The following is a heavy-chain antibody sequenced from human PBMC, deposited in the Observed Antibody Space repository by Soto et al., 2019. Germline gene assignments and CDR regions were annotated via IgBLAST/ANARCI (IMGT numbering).Heavy chain of an antibody. J-gene: IGHJ4*02. CDR1: GGTFSSYT. CDR3: AMEYCSSTSCYRDY. V-gene: IGHV1-69*02. D-gene: IGHD2-2*02. CDR2: LIPNLGIA. Sequence: QVQLVQSGAEVKKPGSSVKVSCKASGGTFSSYTISWVRQAPGQGLEWMGRLIPNLGIANYAQKFQGRVTMTSDKSTSTAYMELSSLRSEDTAVYYCAMEYCSSTSCYRDYWGQGTLVTVSS.